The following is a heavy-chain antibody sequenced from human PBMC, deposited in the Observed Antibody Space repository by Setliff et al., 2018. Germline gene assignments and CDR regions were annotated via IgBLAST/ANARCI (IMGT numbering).Heavy chain of an antibody. CDR1: GYTFTSYY. J-gene: IGHJ4*02. D-gene: IGHD6-13*01. CDR3: ARRSSSGNGFDY. V-gene: IGHV1-46*01. Sequence: ASVKVSCKASGYTFTSYYMHWVRQAPGQGHEWMGIINPSGGSTSYAQKFQGRVTMTRDTSTSTVYMELSSLRSEDTAVYYCARRSSSGNGFDYWGQGTQVTVSS. CDR2: INPSGGST.